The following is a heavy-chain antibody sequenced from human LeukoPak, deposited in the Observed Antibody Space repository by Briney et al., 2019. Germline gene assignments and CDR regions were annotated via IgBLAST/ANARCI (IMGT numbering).Heavy chain of an antibody. D-gene: IGHD2-15*01. CDR2: IYYSGST. Sequence: SETLSLTCTVSGDSISSYFWSWIRQPPGKGLEWIGYIYYSGSTNYNPSLKSRVTISVDTSKNQFSLKLSSVTAADTAVYYCARDGPVVVVAASTYYYYYYMDVWGKGTTVTVSS. V-gene: IGHV4-59*01. J-gene: IGHJ6*03. CDR1: GDSISSYF. CDR3: ARDGPVVVVAASTYYYYYYMDV.